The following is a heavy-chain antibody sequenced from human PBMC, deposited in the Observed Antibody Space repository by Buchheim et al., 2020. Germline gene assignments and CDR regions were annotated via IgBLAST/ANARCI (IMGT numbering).Heavy chain of an antibody. CDR3: ARRVGDKDYFDY. V-gene: IGHV4-59*08. CDR2: IHYSGST. D-gene: IGHD3-16*01. J-gene: IGHJ4*02. Sequence: QVQLQESGPGLVKPSETLSLTCTVSGGSINNYYWSWIRQPPGKGLEWIAYIHYSGSTNYNPSLKSRVTISVDTSKNQFSLKLGSVTAADTAVYYCARRVGDKDYFDYWGQGTL. CDR1: GGSINNYY.